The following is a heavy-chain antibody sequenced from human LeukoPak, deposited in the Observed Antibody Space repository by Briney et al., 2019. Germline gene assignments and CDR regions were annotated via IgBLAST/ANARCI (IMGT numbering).Heavy chain of an antibody. D-gene: IGHD3-16*02. CDR2: INHSGST. V-gene: IGHV4-34*01. Sequence: PSETLSLTCAVSGGSFSGYYWSWIRQPPGKGLEWIGEINHSGSTNYNPSLKSRVTISVDTSKNQFSLKLSSVTAADTAVYYCARGQSGGVIALYNWFDPWGQGTLVTVSS. CDR3: ARGQSGGVIALYNWFDP. J-gene: IGHJ5*02. CDR1: GGSFSGYY.